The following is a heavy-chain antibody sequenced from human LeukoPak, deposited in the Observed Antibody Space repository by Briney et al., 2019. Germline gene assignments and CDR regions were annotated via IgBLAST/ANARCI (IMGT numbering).Heavy chain of an antibody. CDR2: ISSSSSTI. CDR3: ARLEVRWVDY. CDR1: GFTLSSYS. V-gene: IGHV3-48*01. J-gene: IGHJ4*02. Sequence: GGSLRLSCAASGFTLSSYSMSWVRQAPGKGLEWVSYISSSSSTIKYADSVKGRFTISRDNAKNSLYLQMNSLRAEDTAVYYCARLEVRWVDYWGQGTLVTVSS. D-gene: IGHD5-24*01.